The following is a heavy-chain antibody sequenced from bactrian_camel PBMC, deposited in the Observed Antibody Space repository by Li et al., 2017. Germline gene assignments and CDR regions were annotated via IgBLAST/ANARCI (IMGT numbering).Heavy chain of an antibody. CDR2: VEDDGITRESIS. CDR1: GYTYSSHC. D-gene: IGHD2*01. CDR3: VNEGGGIRFPFGY. J-gene: IGHJ6*01. Sequence: QVQLVESGGGTVQAGGSLRLSCVASGYTYSSHCMGWFRQAPGKEREAVAAVEDDGITRESISSYTDSVKGRFTITRDNAKNTVYLQMNSLKSEDTALYHCVNEGGGIRFPFGYWGQGTQVTVS. V-gene: IGHV3S1*01.